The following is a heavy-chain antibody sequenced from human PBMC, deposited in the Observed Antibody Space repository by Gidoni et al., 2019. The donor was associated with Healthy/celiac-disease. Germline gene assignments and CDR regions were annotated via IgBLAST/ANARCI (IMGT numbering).Heavy chain of an antibody. CDR3: AKDMGGYSYGLNFDY. CDR2: ISWDSGST. CDR1: GFTFDDYT. D-gene: IGHD5-18*01. J-gene: IGHJ4*02. V-gene: IGHV3-43*01. Sequence: EVQLVESGGVVVQPGGSLRLSCAASGFTFDDYTMHWVRQAPGKGLEWVSLISWDSGSTYYADSVKGRFTISRDNSKNSLYLQMNSLRTEDTALYYCAKDMGGYSYGLNFDYWGQGTLVTVSS.